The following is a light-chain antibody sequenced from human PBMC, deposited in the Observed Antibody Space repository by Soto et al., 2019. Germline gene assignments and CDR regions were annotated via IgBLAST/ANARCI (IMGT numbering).Light chain of an antibody. CDR2: EGS. CDR3: CSYAGRV. CDR1: RSDVGSYNL. Sequence: QSALTQPASVSGSPGQSITISCTGTRSDVGSYNLVSWYQQHPGKAPKLMIYEGSKRPSGVSNRFSGSKPGNTASLTISGLQAEDEADYYCCSYAGRVFGTGTKVTVL. J-gene: IGLJ1*01. V-gene: IGLV2-23*01.